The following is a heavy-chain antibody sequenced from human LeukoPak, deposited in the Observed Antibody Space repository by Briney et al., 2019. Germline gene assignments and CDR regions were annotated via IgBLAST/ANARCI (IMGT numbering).Heavy chain of an antibody. J-gene: IGHJ6*02. CDR2: ISSSSSYI. CDR3: ARIFRYQLVDYYALDV. CDR1: GFTFSSYS. V-gene: IGHV3-21*01. Sequence: PWGSLRLSCAASGFTFSSYSMNWVRQAPGKGLEWVSSISSSSSYIYYADSVKGRFTISRDNAKNSVSLQMNSLRAEDTAVYYCARIFRYQLVDYYALDVWGQGTTVTVSS. D-gene: IGHD2-2*01.